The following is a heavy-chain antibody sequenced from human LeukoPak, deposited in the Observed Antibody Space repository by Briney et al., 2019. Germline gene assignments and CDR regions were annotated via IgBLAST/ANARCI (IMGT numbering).Heavy chain of an antibody. J-gene: IGHJ4*02. CDR1: GFXFXDHW. V-gene: IGHV3-7*01. Sequence: XCAXSGFXFXDHWLTWVRQAPGKGLEWVANIKPDGSGKYYVDSVKGRFTISRDNAKNSLYLQMNSLRAEDTAVYYCAGPPQAGPFDHWGQGTLVTVSS. CDR3: AGPPQAGPFDH. CDR2: IKPDGSGK. D-gene: IGHD6-19*01.